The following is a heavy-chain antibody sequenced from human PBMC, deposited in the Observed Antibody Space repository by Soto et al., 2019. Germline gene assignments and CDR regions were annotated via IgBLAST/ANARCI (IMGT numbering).Heavy chain of an antibody. CDR2: IIPIFGTA. Sequence: QVQLVQSGAEVKKPGSSVKVSCKASGGTFSSYAISWVRQAPGQGLEWMGGIIPIFGTANYAQKFQGRVTITADESTSTAYMELSSLRSEDTAVYYCARGVVVVAVTRYYYGMDVWGQGTTVTVSS. J-gene: IGHJ6*02. CDR1: GGTFSSYA. D-gene: IGHD2-15*01. CDR3: ARGVVVVAVTRYYYGMDV. V-gene: IGHV1-69*12.